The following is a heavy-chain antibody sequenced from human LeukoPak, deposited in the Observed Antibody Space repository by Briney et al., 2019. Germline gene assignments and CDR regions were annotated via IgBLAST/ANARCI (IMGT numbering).Heavy chain of an antibody. D-gene: IGHD3-22*01. CDR2: INHSGST. CDR3: ARRDYYDRTVRY. CDR1: GGSFSGYY. V-gene: IGHV4-34*01. Sequence: PSETLSLTCAVYGGSFSGYYWSWIRQPPGKGLEWIGEINHSGSTNYNPSLKSRVTISVDTSKNQFSLKLSSVTAADTAVYYCARRDYYDRTVRYWGQGTLVTVSS. J-gene: IGHJ4*02.